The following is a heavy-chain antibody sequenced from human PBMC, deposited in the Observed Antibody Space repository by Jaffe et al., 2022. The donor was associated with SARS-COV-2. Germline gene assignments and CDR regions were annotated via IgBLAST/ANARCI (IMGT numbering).Heavy chain of an antibody. D-gene: IGHD3-22*01. CDR2: INAGNGNT. CDR1: GYTFTSYA. Sequence: QVQLVQSGAEVKKPGASVKVSCKASGYTFTSYAMHWVRQAPGQRLEWMGWINAGNGNTKYSQKFQGRVTITRDTSASTAYMELSSLRSEDTAVYYCASIYYDSSGYITHAFDIWGQGTMVTVSS. CDR3: ASIYYDSSGYITHAFDI. V-gene: IGHV1-3*01. J-gene: IGHJ3*02.